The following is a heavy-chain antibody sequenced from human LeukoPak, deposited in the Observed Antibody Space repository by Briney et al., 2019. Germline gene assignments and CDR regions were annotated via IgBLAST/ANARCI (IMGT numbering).Heavy chain of an antibody. Sequence: GSLRLSCAASGFTFSSYAMSWIRQPAGKGLEWIGRIYTSGSTNYNPSLKSRVTMSVDTSKNQFSLKLSSVTAADTAVYYCARVGATTYYYYYYMDVWGKGTTVTVSS. CDR3: ARVGATTYYYYYYMDV. J-gene: IGHJ6*03. V-gene: IGHV4-4*07. CDR1: GFTFSSYA. CDR2: IYTSGST. D-gene: IGHD1-26*01.